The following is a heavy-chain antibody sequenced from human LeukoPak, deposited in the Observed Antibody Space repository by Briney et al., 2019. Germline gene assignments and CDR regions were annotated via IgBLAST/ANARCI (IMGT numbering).Heavy chain of an antibody. Sequence: GESLRLSCAASGFTFSSYAMSWVRQAPGKGVEWVSGISGSGGSTYYADSVKGLFTISRDSSKNTLYLQMNSLRAEDTAVYYCAEGPGYDFWSGYYGYFDYWGQGTLVTVSS. D-gene: IGHD3-3*01. CDR1: GFTFSSYA. V-gene: IGHV3-23*01. CDR3: AEGPGYDFWSGYYGYFDY. CDR2: ISGSGGST. J-gene: IGHJ4*02.